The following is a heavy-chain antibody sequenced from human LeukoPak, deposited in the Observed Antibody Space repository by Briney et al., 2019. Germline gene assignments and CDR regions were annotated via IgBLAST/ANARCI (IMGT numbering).Heavy chain of an antibody. CDR1: GGSISSYY. CDR2: VFYSGTT. J-gene: IGHJ6*03. Sequence: PSETLSLTCTVSGGSISSYYWSWIRQPPGKGLEWIGYVFYSGTTNYNPSLKSRVTISVDTSKNQFSLKLSSVTAADTAVYYCAGHYYDSSGYFLHYYYYMDVWGKGTTVTVSS. D-gene: IGHD3-22*01. CDR3: AGHYYDSSGYFLHYYYYMDV. V-gene: IGHV4-59*01.